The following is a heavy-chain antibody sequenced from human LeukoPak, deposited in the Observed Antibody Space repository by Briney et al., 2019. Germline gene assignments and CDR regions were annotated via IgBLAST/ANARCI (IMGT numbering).Heavy chain of an antibody. J-gene: IGHJ4*02. V-gene: IGHV4-39*01. Sequence: PSETLSLTCTVSGGSISSSSYYWGWIRQPPGKGLEWIGSIYYSGSTYYNPSLKSRVTISVDTSKNQFSLKLSPVTAADTAVYYCARQDDYTLDYWGQGTLVTVSS. CDR3: ARQDDYTLDY. D-gene: IGHD2-2*02. CDR2: IYYSGST. CDR1: GGSISSSSYY.